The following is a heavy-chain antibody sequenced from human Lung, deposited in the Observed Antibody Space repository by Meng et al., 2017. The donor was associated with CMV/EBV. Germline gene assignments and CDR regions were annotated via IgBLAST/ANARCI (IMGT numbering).Heavy chain of an antibody. CDR3: LRRSGGSV. CDR1: GDSITNHNW. D-gene: IGHD3-10*01. V-gene: IGHV4-4*02. J-gene: IGHJ1*01. Sequence: QVQLLGAGPALLKPSETLSLTCAVSGDSITNHNWWAWVRQPPGKGLEWIGEIPHRGSSAYNPSLKSRVSMSIDKSKNQFSLKLTSVTAADTAVYHCLRRSGGSVWGQGTLVTVSS. CDR2: IPHRGSS.